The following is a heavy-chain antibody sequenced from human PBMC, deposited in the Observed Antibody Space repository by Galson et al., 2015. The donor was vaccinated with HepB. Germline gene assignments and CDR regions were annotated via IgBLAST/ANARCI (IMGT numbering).Heavy chain of an antibody. V-gene: IGHV5-51*01. J-gene: IGHJ4*02. D-gene: IGHD3-9*01. CDR2: IYPADSDT. CDR1: GYSFSSYW. CDR3: ARHRPNFNILTGTSDY. Sequence: QSGAEVKKPGESLKISCKGSGYSFSSYWIGWVCQMPGKGLEWMGIIYPADSDTRYSPSFQGQVSISADTSTSTAYLQWSSLKASDTAMYYCARHRPNFNILTGTSDYWGQGTLVTVSS.